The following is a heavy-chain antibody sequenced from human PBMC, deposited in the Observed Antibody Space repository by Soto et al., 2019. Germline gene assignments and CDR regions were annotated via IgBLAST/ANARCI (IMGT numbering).Heavy chain of an antibody. V-gene: IGHV4-59*01. Sequence: QVQLLESGPGLVKPSETLSLTCSVSGGSFKSYYWSWVRQPPGKGLEWIGYIHTSGSTNYNPSLKGRVPISLDPSTSHLSLRLPSVTSADTAVYFCASQGGGHYFFEARPYYMDVWGKGTTVTVSS. J-gene: IGHJ6*03. CDR3: ASQGGGHYFFEARPYYMDV. CDR1: GGSFKSYY. D-gene: IGHD1-26*01. CDR2: IHTSGST.